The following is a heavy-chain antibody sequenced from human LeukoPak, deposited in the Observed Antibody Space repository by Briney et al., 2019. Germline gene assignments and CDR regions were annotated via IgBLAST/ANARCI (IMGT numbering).Heavy chain of an antibody. V-gene: IGHV5-51*01. CDR2: IYPGDSDT. J-gene: IGHJ4*02. CDR3: ARPHGDYLLSYFDY. D-gene: IGHD4-17*01. Sequence: GESLKISCKGSGYSFSLFWIGWVRQMPGKGLEWMGIIYPGDSDTRYSPSFQGQVTISADKSISTAYLQWSSLKASDTAMYYCARPHGDYLLSYFDYWGQGTLVTVSS. CDR1: GYSFSLFW.